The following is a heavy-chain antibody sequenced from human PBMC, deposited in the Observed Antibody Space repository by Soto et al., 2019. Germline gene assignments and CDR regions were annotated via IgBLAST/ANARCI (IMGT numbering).Heavy chain of an antibody. V-gene: IGHV1-18*01. Sequence: ASVKVSCEASDYSFTSYDISWVRQAPGQGLEWMGRINAYNGNTNYAQKFQGRVTMTTDSSTSTAVMELRSLRSDDTAVYYCARGRILDSWGQGTLVTVSS. J-gene: IGHJ5*01. CDR1: DYSFTSYD. CDR3: ARGRILDS. CDR2: INAYNGNT.